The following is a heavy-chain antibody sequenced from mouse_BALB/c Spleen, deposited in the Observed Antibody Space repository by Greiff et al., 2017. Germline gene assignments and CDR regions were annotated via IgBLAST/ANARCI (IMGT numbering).Heavy chain of an antibody. CDR2: INPSSGYT. Sequence: VQVVESGAELARPGASVKMSCKASGYTFTSYTMHWVKQRPGQGLEWIGYINPSSGYTNYNQKFKDKATLTADKSSSTAYMQLSSLTSEDSAVYYCARRDPYGSSSDYYAMDYWDQGTSVTVSS. J-gene: IGHJ4*01. CDR1: GYTFTSYT. V-gene: IGHV1-4*01. CDR3: ARRDPYGSSSDYYAMDY. D-gene: IGHD1-1*01.